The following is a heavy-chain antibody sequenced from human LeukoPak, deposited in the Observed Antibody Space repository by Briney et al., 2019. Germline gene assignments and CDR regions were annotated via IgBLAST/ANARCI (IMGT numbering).Heavy chain of an antibody. CDR3: AGGGIVVLGDAFDI. D-gene: IGHD1-26*01. V-gene: IGHV3-21*01. CDR2: ISSSSSYI. J-gene: IGHJ3*02. Sequence: PGGSLRLSCAASGFTFSSYSMNWVRQAPGKGLEWVSSISSSSSYIYYADSVKGRFTISRDNAKNSLYLQMNSLRAEDTAVYYCAGGGIVVLGDAFDIWGQGTMVTVSS. CDR1: GFTFSSYS.